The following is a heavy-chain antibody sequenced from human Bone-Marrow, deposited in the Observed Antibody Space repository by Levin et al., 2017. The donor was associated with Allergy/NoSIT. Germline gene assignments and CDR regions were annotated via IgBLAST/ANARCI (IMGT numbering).Heavy chain of an antibody. Sequence: SQTLSLTCVISGDSVSSNSATWNWIRQSPSRGLEWLGRTYYKSRWYNDYAPSVKSRITISPDTSKNQFSLHLNSMTPEDTAVYYCARESSGWDWFDPWGQGTLVTVSS. D-gene: IGHD6-19*01. CDR1: GDSVSSNSAT. J-gene: IGHJ5*02. CDR2: TYYKSRWYN. CDR3: ARESSGWDWFDP. V-gene: IGHV6-1*01.